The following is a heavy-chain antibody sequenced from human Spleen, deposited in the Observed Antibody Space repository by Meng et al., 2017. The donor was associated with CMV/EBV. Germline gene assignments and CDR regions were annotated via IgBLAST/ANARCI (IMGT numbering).Heavy chain of an antibody. CDR1: SGPLRTTGYY. J-gene: IGHJ4*02. V-gene: IGHV4-39*01. CDR2: IYHSGST. CDR3: AQGYTISAGYFFDY. Sequence: ASGPLRTTGYYWGWPRPHPGKGLDWIGTIYHSGSTFDDPSLKSRVSIYVDMTKTQFSLRLSSVTAADTAVYYCAQGYTISAGYFFDYWVQGTLVTVSS. D-gene: IGHD2-2*02.